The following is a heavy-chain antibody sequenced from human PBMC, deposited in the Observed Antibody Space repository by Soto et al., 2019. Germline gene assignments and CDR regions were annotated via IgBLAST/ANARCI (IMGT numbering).Heavy chain of an antibody. CDR2: VYYTGST. CDR1: GGCISCSY. V-gene: IGHV4-59*01. CDR3: ARSVAVPGAHIDY. J-gene: IGHJ4*02. D-gene: IGHD6-19*01. Sequence: SETLSLTCIVSGGCISCSYWSWIRQSPGKGLEWLGYVYYTGSTNYSPSLRSRVSISVDTSKNEFSLRLSSVTAADTAVYFCARSVAVPGAHIDYWGQGTQVTVSS.